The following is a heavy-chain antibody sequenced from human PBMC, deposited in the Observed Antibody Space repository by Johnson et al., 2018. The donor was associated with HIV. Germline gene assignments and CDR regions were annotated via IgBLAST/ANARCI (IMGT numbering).Heavy chain of an antibody. CDR1: GFTFSSYA. J-gene: IGHJ3*02. Sequence: QVQLVESGGGVVQPGRSLRLSCAASGFTFSSYAMHWVRQAPGKGLEWVAAVSYDGNNTYYADSGKGRFTISRDNSKNTLYLQMNSLRAEDTAVYYCAKPMGGDDAFDIWGQGTMVTVSS. V-gene: IGHV3-30*18. D-gene: IGHD3-16*01. CDR2: VSYDGNNT. CDR3: AKPMGGDDAFDI.